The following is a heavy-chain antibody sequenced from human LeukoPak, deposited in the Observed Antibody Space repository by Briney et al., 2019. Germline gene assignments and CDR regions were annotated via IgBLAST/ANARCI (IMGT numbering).Heavy chain of an antibody. CDR1: GGSISSYY. CDR3: ARDAKYYYGSGTSGNYFDY. V-gene: IGHV4-4*07. CDR2: IYTSVST. Sequence: SETLSLTCTVSGGSISSYYWSWIRQPAGKGLEWIGRIYTSVSTNYNPSLKSRVTMSVDTPKNQFSLKLSSVTAADSAVYYCARDAKYYYGSGTSGNYFDYWGQGTLVTVSS. J-gene: IGHJ4*02. D-gene: IGHD3-10*01.